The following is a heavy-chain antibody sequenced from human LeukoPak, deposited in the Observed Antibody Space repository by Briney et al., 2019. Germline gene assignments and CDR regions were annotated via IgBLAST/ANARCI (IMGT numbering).Heavy chain of an antibody. CDR1: GFTFSSYA. D-gene: IGHD6-13*01. CDR3: AKDPGIAEYFGH. Sequence: PGGSLRLSCAASGFTFSSYAMSWVRQAPGKGLEWVSAISGSGGSTYYADSVKGRSTISRDNSKNTLYLQMNSLRAEDTAVYYCAKDPGIAEYFGHWGQGTLVTVSS. CDR2: ISGSGGST. J-gene: IGHJ4*02. V-gene: IGHV3-23*01.